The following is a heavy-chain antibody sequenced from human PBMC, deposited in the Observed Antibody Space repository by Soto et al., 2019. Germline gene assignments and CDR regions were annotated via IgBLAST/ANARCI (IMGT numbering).Heavy chain of an antibody. D-gene: IGHD2-2*01. J-gene: IGHJ4*02. Sequence: GGSLRLSCAASGFTFSTYWMSWVRQAPGKGLEWVANINQDGSGIFTVDSVKGRFPIARDNAKNSLYLQMNSLRVEDTAVYYCAREVRGLVYWGQGILVTVSS. CDR1: GFTFSTYW. V-gene: IGHV3-7*01. CDR3: AREVRGLVY. CDR2: INQDGSGI.